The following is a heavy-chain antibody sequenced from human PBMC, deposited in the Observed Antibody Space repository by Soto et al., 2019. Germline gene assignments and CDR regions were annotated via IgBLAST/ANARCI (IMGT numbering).Heavy chain of an antibody. CDR1: GGSISSSNW. CDR2: IYHSGST. Sequence: QVQLQESGPGLVKPSGTLSLTCAVSGGSISSSNWWSWVRQPPGKGLEWIGEIYHSGSTNYNPSLKSRVTISVDKSKNQFSLKLSSVTAADTAVYYCARAGPYDILTGYRFFDYWGQGTLVTVSS. V-gene: IGHV4-4*02. J-gene: IGHJ4*02. D-gene: IGHD3-9*01. CDR3: ARAGPYDILTGYRFFDY.